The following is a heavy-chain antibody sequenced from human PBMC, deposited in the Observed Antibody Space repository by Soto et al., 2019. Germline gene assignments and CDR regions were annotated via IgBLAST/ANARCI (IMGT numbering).Heavy chain of an antibody. CDR2: INHSGST. Sequence: PSETLSLTCAVYGGSFSGYYWSWIRQPPGKGLEWIGEINHSGSTNYNPSLKSRVTISVDTSKNQFSLKLCSVTAADTAVYYCARGKLSDYVWVSYRYHFDYWGQGTVVTVYS. V-gene: IGHV4-34*01. J-gene: IGHJ4*02. CDR1: GGSFSGYY. CDR3: ARGKLSDYVWVSYRYHFDY. D-gene: IGHD3-16*02.